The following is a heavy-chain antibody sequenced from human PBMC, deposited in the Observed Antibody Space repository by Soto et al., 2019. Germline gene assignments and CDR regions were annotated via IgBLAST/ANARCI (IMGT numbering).Heavy chain of an antibody. V-gene: IGHV4-59*01. D-gene: IGHD2-2*01. CDR3: ARGPPPTSREFDY. CDR2: IYYSGST. J-gene: IGHJ4*02. Sequence: SETLSLTCTVSGGSISSYYWSWIRQPPGKGLEWIGYIYYSGSTNYNPSLKSRVTISVDTSKNQFSLKLSSVTAADTAVYYCARGPPPTSREFDYWGQGTLVTVSS. CDR1: GGSISSYY.